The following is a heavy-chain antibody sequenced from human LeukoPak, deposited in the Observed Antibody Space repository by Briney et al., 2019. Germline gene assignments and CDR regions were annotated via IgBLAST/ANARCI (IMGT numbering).Heavy chain of an antibody. V-gene: IGHV3-23*01. J-gene: IGHJ2*01. CDR1: GFTFSSYA. CDR2: ISGSGGST. CDR3: AKDWTGTKPFDL. D-gene: IGHD3/OR15-3a*01. Sequence: QAGGSLRLSCAASGFTFSSYAMSWVRQAPEKGLEWVSTISGSGGSTYYTDSVRGRFTISRDNSKNTLYLQMSSLRAEDTAVYYCAKDWTGTKPFDLWGRGTRVTVSS.